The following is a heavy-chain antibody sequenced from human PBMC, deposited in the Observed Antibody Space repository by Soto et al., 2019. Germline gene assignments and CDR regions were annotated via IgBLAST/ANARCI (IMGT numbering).Heavy chain of an antibody. D-gene: IGHD3-10*01. Sequence: GGSLRLSCAVSGFNFSDYYMTWIRQAPGKGLEWVSYISSSTSHTNYADSVKGRFTISRDNAKNSLFLQMNSLRAADTAVYYCASMGYHYGSGSYPLDYWGQGTLVTVSS. CDR3: ASMGYHYGSGSYPLDY. J-gene: IGHJ4*02. V-gene: IGHV3-11*03. CDR1: GFNFSDYY. CDR2: ISSSTSHT.